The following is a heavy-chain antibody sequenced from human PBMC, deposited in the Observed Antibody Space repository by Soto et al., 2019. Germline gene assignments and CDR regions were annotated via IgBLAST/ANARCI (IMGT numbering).Heavy chain of an antibody. D-gene: IGHD3-3*01. J-gene: IGHJ4*02. Sequence: SETLSLTCTVSGGSISSGGYYWSWIRQHPGKGLEWIGYIYYSGSTYYNPSLKSRVTISVDTSKNQFSLKLSSVTAADTAVYYCARDRNDFWSGPIDYWGQGTLVTVSS. CDR1: GGSISSGGYY. CDR3: ARDRNDFWSGPIDY. V-gene: IGHV4-31*03. CDR2: IYYSGST.